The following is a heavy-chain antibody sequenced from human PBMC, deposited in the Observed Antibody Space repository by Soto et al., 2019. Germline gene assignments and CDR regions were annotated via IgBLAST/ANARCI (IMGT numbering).Heavy chain of an antibody. J-gene: IGHJ5*02. CDR2: LWYDGSNK. Sequence: QVQLVESGGGVVQPGRSLRLSCAASGFTFSSYGMHWVRQAPGKGLERVAVLWYDGSNKYYADSVKGRFTISRDNSKNTLYLQMNCLRAEDTAVYYCARGYGWFDPWGQGTLVTVSS. V-gene: IGHV3-33*01. CDR1: GFTFSSYG. D-gene: IGHD6-13*01. CDR3: ARGYGWFDP.